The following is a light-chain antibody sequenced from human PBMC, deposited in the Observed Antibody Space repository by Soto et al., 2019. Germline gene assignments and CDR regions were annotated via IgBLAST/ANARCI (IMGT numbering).Light chain of an antibody. CDR1: GRDIGAYDY. Sequence: QSVLTQPASVSGSPGQSITISCTGSGRDIGAYDYVSWYQQHPGKAPKLIIYGVKNRPSGVSNRFSASKSAFTASLTISGLQTEDEADYYCSSYTTSYSYVFGPGTKLTVL. CDR3: SSYTTSYSYV. V-gene: IGLV2-14*01. CDR2: GVK. J-gene: IGLJ1*01.